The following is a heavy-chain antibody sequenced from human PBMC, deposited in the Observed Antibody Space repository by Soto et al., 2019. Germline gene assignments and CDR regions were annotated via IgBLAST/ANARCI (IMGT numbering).Heavy chain of an antibody. CDR3: AKQGDYDFWSGSNNWFDP. CDR2: ISGSGGST. CDR1: GFTFSSYA. Sequence: EVQLLESGGGLVQPGGSLRLSCAASGFTFSSYAMSWVRQAPGKGLEWVSGISGSGGSTYYADSVKGRFTISRGNSKNTLYLQMNSLRAEDTAVYYCAKQGDYDFWSGSNNWFDPWGQGTLVTVSS. V-gene: IGHV3-23*01. D-gene: IGHD3-3*01. J-gene: IGHJ5*02.